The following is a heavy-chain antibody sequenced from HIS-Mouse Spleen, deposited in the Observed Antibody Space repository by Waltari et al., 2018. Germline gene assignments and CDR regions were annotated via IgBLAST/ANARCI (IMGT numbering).Heavy chain of an antibody. CDR1: GFTVSSNY. V-gene: IGHV3-66*01. CDR3: ARGRFGQQHFDY. D-gene: IGHD6-13*01. Sequence: EVQLVESGGGLVQPGWSLRLSCAASGFTVSSNYMSWVRQAPGKGLEWVSVIYSGGSTYYADSVKGRFTISRDNSKNTLYLQMNSLRAEDTAVYYCARGRFGQQHFDYWGQGTLVTVSS. J-gene: IGHJ4*02. CDR2: IYSGGST.